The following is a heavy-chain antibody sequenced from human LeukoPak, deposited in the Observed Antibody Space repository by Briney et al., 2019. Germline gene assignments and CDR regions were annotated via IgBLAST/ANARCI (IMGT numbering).Heavy chain of an antibody. D-gene: IGHD3-9*01. CDR1: GYTFTGYY. J-gene: IGHJ5*02. CDR3: ARAVDYDILTGYLPGGFDP. V-gene: IGHV1-2*02. Sequence: ASVKVSCKASGYTFTGYYMHWVRQAPGQGLEWMGWINPSSGGTNYAQKFQGRVTMTRDTSISTAYMELSRLRSDDTAVYYCARAVDYDILTGYLPGGFDPWGQGTLVTVSS. CDR2: INPSSGGT.